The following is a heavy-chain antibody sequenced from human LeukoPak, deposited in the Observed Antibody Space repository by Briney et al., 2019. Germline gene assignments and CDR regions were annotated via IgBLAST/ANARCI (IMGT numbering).Heavy chain of an antibody. CDR2: IIPIFGTA. Sequence: SVKVSCKASGGTFSSYAISWVRQAPGQGLEWMGGIIPIFGTANYAQKFQGRVSITTDESTSTAYMELSSLRSEDTAVYYCARLDYYYYYMDVWGKGTTVTVSS. J-gene: IGHJ6*03. CDR3: ARLDYYYYYMDV. CDR1: GGTFSSYA. V-gene: IGHV1-69*05. D-gene: IGHD1-1*01.